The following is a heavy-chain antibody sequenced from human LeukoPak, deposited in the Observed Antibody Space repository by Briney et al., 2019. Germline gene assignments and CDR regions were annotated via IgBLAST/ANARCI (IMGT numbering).Heavy chain of an antibody. J-gene: IGHJ1*01. V-gene: IGHV3-30*02. Sequence: GGSLRLSCAASGFTFSSYAMSWVRQAPGKGLEWVAFIRYDGSNKYYADSVKGRFTISRDNSKNTLYLQMNSLRAEDTAVYYCAKDSPAGSSLWFQHWGQGTLVTVSS. CDR1: GFTFSSYA. CDR2: IRYDGSNK. CDR3: AKDSPAGSSLWFQH. D-gene: IGHD6-13*01.